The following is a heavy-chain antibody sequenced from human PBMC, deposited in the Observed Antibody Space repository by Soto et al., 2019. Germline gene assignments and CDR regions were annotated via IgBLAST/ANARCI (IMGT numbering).Heavy chain of an antibody. D-gene: IGHD6-19*01. J-gene: IGHJ4*02. CDR1: LFIVSDNS. V-gene: IGHV3-66*01. CDR3: ATRMAAVPF. Sequence: EVRLVQSGGGLVQPGGSLRLSCAASLFIVSDNSMSWVRQAPGKGLEWVSLIYRGGGTDYAESVKGRFTISRDNSKHTLYLPMESLNAKDTRISSCATRMAAVPFWGQGTVVTVSS. CDR2: IYRGGGT.